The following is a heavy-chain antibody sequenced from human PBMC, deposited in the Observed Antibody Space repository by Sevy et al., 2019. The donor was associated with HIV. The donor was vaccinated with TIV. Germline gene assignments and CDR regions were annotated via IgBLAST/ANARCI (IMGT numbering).Heavy chain of an antibody. D-gene: IGHD3-22*01. CDR1: GYRFSSYW. CDR2: IYPDDSDI. Sequence: GVSLKISCRASGYRFSSYWIAWVRQVPGKGLEWMGIIYPDDSDIRYSPSLQGQVTISVDKSITTAYPQWSSLEASDTAMYFCARRFYDSTGYPQYFFDYWGQGTLVTVSS. J-gene: IGHJ4*02. V-gene: IGHV5-51*01. CDR3: ARRFYDSTGYPQYFFDY.